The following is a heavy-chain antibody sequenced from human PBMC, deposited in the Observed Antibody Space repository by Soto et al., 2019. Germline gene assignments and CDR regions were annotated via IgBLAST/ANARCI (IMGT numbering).Heavy chain of an antibody. CDR3: ARGRSSSWYGFDP. D-gene: IGHD6-13*01. CDR2: IIPIFGAA. CDR1: GGTFSSYA. J-gene: IGHJ5*02. Sequence: ASVKVSCKASGGTFSSYAISWVRQAPGQGLEWMGGIIPIFGAANYAQKFQGRVTITADESTSTAYMELSSLRSEDTAVYYCARGRSSSWYGFDPWGQGTLVTVS. V-gene: IGHV1-69*13.